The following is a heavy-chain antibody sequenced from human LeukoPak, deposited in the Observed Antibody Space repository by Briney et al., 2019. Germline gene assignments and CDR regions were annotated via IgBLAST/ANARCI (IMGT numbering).Heavy chain of an antibody. CDR3: ARDRHYYDSSGYYYVTDAFDT. CDR1: GFTFSSYS. D-gene: IGHD3-22*01. CDR2: ICSSSSYI. V-gene: IGHV3-21*01. Sequence: GGSLRLSCAASGFTFSSYSMNWVRQAPGKGLEWVSSICSSSSYIYYADSVKGRFTISRDNAKNSLYLQMNSLRAEDTAVYYCARDRHYYDSSGYYYVTDAFDTWGQGTMVTVSS. J-gene: IGHJ3*02.